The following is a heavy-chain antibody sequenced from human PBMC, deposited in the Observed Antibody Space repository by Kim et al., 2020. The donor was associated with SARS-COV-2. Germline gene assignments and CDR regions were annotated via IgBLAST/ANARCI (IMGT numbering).Heavy chain of an antibody. Sequence: GGSLRLSCAASGFTFSSYAMSWVRQAPGKGLEWVSAISGSGGSTYYADSVKGRFTISRDNSKNTLYLQMNSLRAEDTAVYYCAKRIQLWLPPKNYYYGMDVWGQGTTVTVSS. CDR3: AKRIQLWLPPKNYYYGMDV. V-gene: IGHV3-23*01. CDR1: GFTFSSYA. CDR2: ISGSGGST. J-gene: IGHJ6*02. D-gene: IGHD5-18*01.